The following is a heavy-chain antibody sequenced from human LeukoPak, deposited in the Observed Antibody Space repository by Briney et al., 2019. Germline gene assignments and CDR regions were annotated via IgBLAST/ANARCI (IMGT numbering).Heavy chain of an antibody. D-gene: IGHD3/OR15-3a*01. Sequence: GGSLRLSCAASGFTFSSYWMSWVRQAPGKGLEWVANIKQDGNEKYYVDSVKGRFTISRDNAKNSLYLQMNSLRAEDTAVYYCARDTLWDWSYYYYYMDVWGKGTTVTVSS. CDR3: ARDTLWDWSYYYYYMDV. V-gene: IGHV3-7*01. CDR1: GFTFSSYW. CDR2: IKQDGNEK. J-gene: IGHJ6*03.